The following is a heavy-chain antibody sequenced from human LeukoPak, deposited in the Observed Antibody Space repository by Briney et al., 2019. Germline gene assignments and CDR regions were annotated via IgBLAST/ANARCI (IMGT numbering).Heavy chain of an antibody. V-gene: IGHV3-9*01. D-gene: IGHD6-13*01. CDR2: ISWNSGSI. CDR3: AKDRGQQPANVDY. CDR1: GFTFDDYA. Sequence: GGSLRLSCAASGFTFDDYAMHWVRQAPGKGLEWVSGISWNSGSIGYADSVKGRFTISRDNAKNSLYLQMNSLRAEDTALYYCAKDRGQQPANVDYWGQGTLVTVSS. J-gene: IGHJ4*02.